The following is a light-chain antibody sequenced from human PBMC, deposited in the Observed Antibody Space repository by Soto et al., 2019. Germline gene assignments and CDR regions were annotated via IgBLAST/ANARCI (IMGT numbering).Light chain of an antibody. CDR3: QQYGSSLGLT. V-gene: IGKV3-20*01. J-gene: IGKJ4*01. CDR2: AAS. CDR1: QSVTSSTH. Sequence: EIVLTQSPGTLSLSPGERATLSCRASQSVTSSTHLAWYQQKPGQAPRLLIYAASSSATGIPDRFSGRGAGTDFTLTISRLEPEAFAVYYCQQYGSSLGLTVGGGTKVEIK.